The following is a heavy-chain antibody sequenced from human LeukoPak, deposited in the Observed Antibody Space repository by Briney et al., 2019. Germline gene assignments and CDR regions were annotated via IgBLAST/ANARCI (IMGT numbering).Heavy chain of an antibody. CDR3: ARGVVVPADYYYYGMDV. V-gene: IGHV3-11*01. Sequence: GGSLRLSCAASGFTSSDYYMSWIRPAPGKGPEWVSYISSSGSTIYYADSVKGRFTISRDNAKNSLYLQMNSLRAEDTAVYYCARGVVVPADYYYYGMDVWGQGTTVTVSS. J-gene: IGHJ6*02. CDR2: ISSSGSTI. D-gene: IGHD2-2*01. CDR1: GFTSSDYY.